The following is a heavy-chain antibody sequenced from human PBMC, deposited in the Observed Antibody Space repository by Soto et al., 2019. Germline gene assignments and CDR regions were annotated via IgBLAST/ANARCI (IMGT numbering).Heavy chain of an antibody. V-gene: IGHV4-59*08. CDR1: GGSISSYY. Sequence: QVQLQESGPGLVKPSETLSLTCTVSGGSISSYYWSWIRQPPGKGLEWIGYIYYSGSTNYNPSLNSRVTISVDTSKNQFSLKLSSVTAADTAVYYCASQGRDGYNYVNSFDYWGQGTLVTVSS. CDR2: IYYSGST. D-gene: IGHD5-12*01. CDR3: ASQGRDGYNYVNSFDY. J-gene: IGHJ4*02.